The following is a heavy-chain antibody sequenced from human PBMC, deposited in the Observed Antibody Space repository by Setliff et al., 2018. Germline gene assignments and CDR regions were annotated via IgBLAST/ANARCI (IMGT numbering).Heavy chain of an antibody. J-gene: IGHJ5*02. D-gene: IGHD3-10*01. CDR2: VDPEDGET. CDR3: ATLSKYPYGSGSYMGIRWFDP. Sequence: GASVKVSCKASGYTFTGYYMHWVQQAPGKGLEWMGRVDPEDGETISAEKFQGRVTITADTSTDTAYMELSSLRSEDTAVYYCATLSKYPYGSGSYMGIRWFDPWGQGTRVTVSS. CDR1: GYTFTGYY. V-gene: IGHV1-69-2*01.